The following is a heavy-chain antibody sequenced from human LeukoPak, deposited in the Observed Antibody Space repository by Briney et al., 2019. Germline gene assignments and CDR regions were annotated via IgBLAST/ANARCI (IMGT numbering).Heavy chain of an antibody. CDR1: GGSFSGYY. CDR2: INHSGST. D-gene: IGHD3-3*01. V-gene: IGHV4-34*01. CDR3: ARGKRFLEWRYYYYYMDV. Sequence: PSETLSLTCAVYGGSFSGYYWSWIRQPPGKGLEWIGEINHSGSTNYNPSLKSRVTISVDTSKNQFSLKLSSVTAADTAVHYCARGKRFLEWRYYYYYMDVWGKGTTVTVSS. J-gene: IGHJ6*03.